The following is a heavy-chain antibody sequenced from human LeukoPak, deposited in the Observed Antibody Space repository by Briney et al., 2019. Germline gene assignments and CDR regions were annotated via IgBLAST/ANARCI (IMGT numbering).Heavy chain of an antibody. CDR2: ISAYNGNT. CDR1: GYTFTSYG. V-gene: IGHV1-18*01. CDR3: ARGLFGGAPARPTLDAFDI. D-gene: IGHD3-16*01. Sequence: ASVKVSCKASGYTFTSYGISWVRQAPGQGLEWMGWISAYNGNTNYAQKLQGRVTMTTDTSTSTAYMELRSLRSDDTAVYYCARGLFGGAPARPTLDAFDIWGQGTMVTVSS. J-gene: IGHJ3*02.